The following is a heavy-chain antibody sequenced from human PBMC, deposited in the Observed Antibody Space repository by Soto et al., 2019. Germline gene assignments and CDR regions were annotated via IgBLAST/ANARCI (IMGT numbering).Heavy chain of an antibody. CDR2: IYWNEDK. Sequence: SGPTLVNPTQTLTLTCTFSGFSLSTSGVGVGWIRQPPGKALEWLALIYWNEDKRYSPSLKRRLTITKDTSKNQVVLTMTNMDPVDTATYYCAHLWPSSSYFDYWGPATLVTVSS. CDR1: GFSLSTSGVG. V-gene: IGHV2-5*01. D-gene: IGHD3-16*01. CDR3: AHLWPSSSYFDY. J-gene: IGHJ4*02.